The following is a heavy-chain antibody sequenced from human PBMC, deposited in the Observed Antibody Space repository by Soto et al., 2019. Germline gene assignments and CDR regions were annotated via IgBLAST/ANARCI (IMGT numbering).Heavy chain of an antibody. CDR3: AGTGNGDYLDY. J-gene: IGHJ4*02. Sequence: QVQLVESGGGVVQPGRSLRLSCAASGFTFSSYGMHWVRQAPGRGLEWVAVIWYDGSNKYYADSVKGRFTISRDNSKNTQYLQTNSLRAEDTAVYYYAGTGNGDYLDYWGQGTLVTVSS. CDR2: IWYDGSNK. CDR1: GFTFSSYG. V-gene: IGHV3-33*01. D-gene: IGHD4-17*01.